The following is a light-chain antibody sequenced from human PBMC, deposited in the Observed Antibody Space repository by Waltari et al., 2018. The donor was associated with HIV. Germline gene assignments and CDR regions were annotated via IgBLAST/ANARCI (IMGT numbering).Light chain of an antibody. CDR1: ADDLGTYNF. CDR2: DVD. CDR3: MSYTGGATWV. J-gene: IGLJ3*02. V-gene: IGLV2-14*03. Sequence: QSALTQPASVSGSPGQSITVSCSGTADDLGTYNFVSWFQQHPDRAPKLIIYDVDKRPLGVCGRFSGPKSGRTASLSISGLQPDDEANYFCMSYTGGATWVFGGGTTVTVL.